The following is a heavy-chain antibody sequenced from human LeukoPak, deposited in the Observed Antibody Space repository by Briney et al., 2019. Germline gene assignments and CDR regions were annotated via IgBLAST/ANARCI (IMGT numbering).Heavy chain of an antibody. D-gene: IGHD1/OR15-1a*01. V-gene: IGHV4-59*08. Sequence: SETLSLTCTVSGGSISRYYWIWIRQPPGKGLEWIGYIYYMGITITVPSPNTPVTITVDTSKNQFPLKLSSVTAADTAVYYCARQTREHSLYYYYGMDVWGQGTTVTVSS. CDR3: ARQTREHSLYYYYGMDV. J-gene: IGHJ6*02. CDR1: GGSISRYY. CDR2: IYYMGIT.